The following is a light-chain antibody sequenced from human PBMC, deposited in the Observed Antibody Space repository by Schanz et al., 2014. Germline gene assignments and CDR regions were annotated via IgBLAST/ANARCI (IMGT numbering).Light chain of an antibody. V-gene: IGLV2-14*01. CDR1: STDVGGYNY. J-gene: IGLJ2*01. CDR3: SSYTSTITHML. CDR2: DVG. Sequence: QSALTQPRSVSGSPGQSVTISCTGTSTDVGGYNYVSWYQQYPGEAPKLMLYDVGNRPSGVSNRFSGSKSGNTASLTIFGLQAEDEADYYCSSYTSTITHMLFGGGTKLTVL.